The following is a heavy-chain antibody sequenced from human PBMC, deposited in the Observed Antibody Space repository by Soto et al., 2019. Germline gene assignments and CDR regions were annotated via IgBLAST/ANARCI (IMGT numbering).Heavy chain of an antibody. CDR1: GFSFSNAW. CDR2: IKSNIDGGTT. Sequence: EVQLVESGGGLVKPGGSLRLSCAASGFSFSNAWMNWVRQAPGKGLEWVGRIKSNIDGGTTDYAAPAKGRFTISRDESKDTLFLQMNSLKTEDTAVYYCTLGVVVAGKGYWGQGTLVTVSS. D-gene: IGHD2-15*01. CDR3: TLGVVVAGKGY. V-gene: IGHV3-15*07. J-gene: IGHJ4*02.